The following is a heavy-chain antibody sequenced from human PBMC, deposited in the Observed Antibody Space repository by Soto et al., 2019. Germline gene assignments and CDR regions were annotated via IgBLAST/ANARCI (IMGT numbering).Heavy chain of an antibody. Sequence: EVQLVESGGGLVQPGGSLRLSCAASGFTFSSYSMNWVRQAPGKGLEWVSYISSSSSTIYYADSVKGRFTISRDNAKNPLYRQMNSLRAEDTAVYYCARDRFDSYDTRGYWRFDPWGQGTLVTVSS. CDR2: ISSSSSTI. D-gene: IGHD3-22*01. CDR1: GFTFSSYS. V-gene: IGHV3-48*01. CDR3: ARDRFDSYDTRGYWRFDP. J-gene: IGHJ5*02.